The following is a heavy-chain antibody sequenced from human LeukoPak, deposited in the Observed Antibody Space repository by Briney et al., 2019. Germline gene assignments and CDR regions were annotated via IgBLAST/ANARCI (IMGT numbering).Heavy chain of an antibody. V-gene: IGHV1-2*02. CDR2: INPNSGGT. D-gene: IGHD3-10*01. CDR1: GYTFTSYY. J-gene: IGHJ6*03. CDR3: ATTSLWFGELQDYYYMDV. Sequence: ASVKVSCKASGYTFTSYYMHWVRQAPGQGLEWMGWINPNSGGTNYAQKFQGRVTMTRDTSISTAYMELSRLRSDDTAVYYCATTSLWFGELQDYYYMDVWGKGTTVTVSS.